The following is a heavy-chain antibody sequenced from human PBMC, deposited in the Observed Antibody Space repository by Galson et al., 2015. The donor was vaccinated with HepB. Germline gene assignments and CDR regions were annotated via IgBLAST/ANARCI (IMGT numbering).Heavy chain of an antibody. J-gene: IGHJ4*01. D-gene: IGHD3-16*02. CDR3: ARVTSRGFGGLIVKFDY. Sequence: TLSLTCTVSGDSLTSGGFFWSWIRQHPGKGLEWIGYIYHSGTTYYNPSLKSRVSISADTSKNQFSLKLSSVTAADTAVYYCARVTSRGFGGLIVKFDYWGQGSLVTVSS. CDR1: GDSLTSGGFF. CDR2: IYHSGTT. V-gene: IGHV4-31*03.